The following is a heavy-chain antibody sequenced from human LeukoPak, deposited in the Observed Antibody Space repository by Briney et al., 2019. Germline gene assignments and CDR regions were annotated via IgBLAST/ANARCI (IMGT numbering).Heavy chain of an antibody. D-gene: IGHD5-12*01. CDR1: GFTVSSNY. Sequence: SGGSLRLSYAASGFTVSSNYMSWVRQGPGKGLECVSVISNDGDTYYADSVKGRFTVSRDNSENMLYLQMNSLRAEDTAVYYCARDPGSGYEEHFDYWGQGTLVTVSS. CDR3: ARDPGSGYEEHFDY. J-gene: IGHJ4*02. CDR2: ISNDGDT. V-gene: IGHV3-53*01.